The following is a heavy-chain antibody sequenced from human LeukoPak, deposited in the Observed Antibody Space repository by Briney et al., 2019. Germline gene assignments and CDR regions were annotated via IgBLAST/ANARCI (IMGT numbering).Heavy chain of an antibody. CDR1: DGSISGSNW. CDR3: ARQRIDWLFDY. J-gene: IGHJ4*02. V-gene: IGHV4-4*02. CDR2: IHHSGST. Sequence: PSETLSLTCSVSDGSISGSNWWSWVRQPPGKGLEWIGEIHHSGSTNYNPSLKSRVTMSADKSKNQFSLKVSSVTAADTAVYFCARQRIDWLFDYWGQGTLVTVSS. D-gene: IGHD3-9*01.